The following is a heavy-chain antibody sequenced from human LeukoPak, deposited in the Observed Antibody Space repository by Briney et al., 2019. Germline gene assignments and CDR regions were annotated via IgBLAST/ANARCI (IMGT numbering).Heavy chain of an antibody. J-gene: IGHJ3*02. CDR3: ARQVPIVVVPAAPYAFDI. CDR1: GYSISSGYY. D-gene: IGHD2-2*01. V-gene: IGHV4-38-2*01. Sequence: PSETLSLTCAVSGYSISSGYYWGWIRQPPGKGLEWIGSIYHSGSTYYNPSLKSRATISVDTSKNQFSLKLSSVTAADTAVYYCARQVPIVVVPAAPYAFDIWGQGTMVTVSS. CDR2: IYHSGST.